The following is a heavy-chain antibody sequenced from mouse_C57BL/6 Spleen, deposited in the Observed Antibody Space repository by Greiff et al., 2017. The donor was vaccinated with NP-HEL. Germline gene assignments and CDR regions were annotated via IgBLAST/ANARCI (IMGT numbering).Heavy chain of an antibody. CDR3: ARWEGYDYDEGVWFAY. CDR2: IHPNSGST. J-gene: IGHJ3*01. V-gene: IGHV1-64*01. CDR1: GYTFTSYW. D-gene: IGHD2-4*01. Sequence: VQLQQPGAELVKPGASVKLSCKASGYTFTSYWMHWVKQRPGQGLEWIGMIHPNSGSTNYNEKFKSKATLTVDKSSSTAYMQLSSLTSEDSAVYYCARWEGYDYDEGVWFAYWGQGTLVTVSA.